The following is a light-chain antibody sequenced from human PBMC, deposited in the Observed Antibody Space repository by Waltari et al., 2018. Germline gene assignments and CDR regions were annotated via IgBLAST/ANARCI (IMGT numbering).Light chain of an antibody. V-gene: IGLV2-18*02. CDR3: YSYTTSGIYV. Sequence: QSALTQPPSVSGSPGQSVTISCAGTNSDVGFYNRVSWYQQSPGTAPKLIVYQVSNRTSGVPDRFSGSKSGSTASLTISGLQAEDEADYYCYSYTTSGIYVFGTGTKVSVL. J-gene: IGLJ1*01. CDR1: NSDVGFYNR. CDR2: QVS.